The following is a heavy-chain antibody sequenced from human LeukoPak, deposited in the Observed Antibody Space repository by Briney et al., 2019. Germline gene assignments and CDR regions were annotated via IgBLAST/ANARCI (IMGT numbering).Heavy chain of an antibody. J-gene: IGHJ4*02. V-gene: IGHV3-21*01. CDR2: ISSSSSYI. D-gene: IGHD3-10*01. CDR1: GFTFSSYS. Sequence: GGSLRLSCAASGFTFSSYSMNWVRQAPGKGLEWVSSISSSSSYIYYADSVKGRFTISRDNAKNSLYLQMNSLRAEDTAVYYCARGYGSGASVDYWGRGTLVTVSS. CDR3: ARGYGSGASVDY.